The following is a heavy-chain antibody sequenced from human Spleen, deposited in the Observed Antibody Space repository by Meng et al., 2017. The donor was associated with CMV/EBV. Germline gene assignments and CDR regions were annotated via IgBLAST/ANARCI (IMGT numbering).Heavy chain of an antibody. CDR2: MTGSGGST. CDR1: GFTVSSNY. Sequence: GESLKISCAASGFTVSSNYVSWVRQAPGKGLEWVSTMTGSGGSTYYADSVKGRFTISRDISKNTLYLQMNNLRAEDTAVYYCAKDQASVIGPAFDYWGQGTLVTVSS. CDR3: AKDQASVIGPAFDY. J-gene: IGHJ4*02. D-gene: IGHD2-2*01. V-gene: IGHV3-23*01.